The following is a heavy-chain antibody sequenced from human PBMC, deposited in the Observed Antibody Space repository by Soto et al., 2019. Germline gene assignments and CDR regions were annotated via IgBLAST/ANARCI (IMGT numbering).Heavy chain of an antibody. CDR2: ISSSSSTI. Sequence: EVQLVESGGGLVQPGGSLRLSCAASGFTFSSYSMNWVRQAPGKCLEWVSYISSSSSTIYYAASVKGRFTISRDNAKNSLYLQMNSRGDEDTAVYYCARDGGRLGYWGQGTLVTVSS. CDR1: GFTFSSYS. V-gene: IGHV3-48*02. CDR3: ARDGGRLGY. J-gene: IGHJ4*02. D-gene: IGHD2-15*01.